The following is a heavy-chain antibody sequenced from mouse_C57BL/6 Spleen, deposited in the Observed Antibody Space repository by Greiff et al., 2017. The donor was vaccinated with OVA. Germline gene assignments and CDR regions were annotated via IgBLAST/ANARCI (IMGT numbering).Heavy chain of an antibody. CDR3: ARNLYYYAMDY. CDR2: IRNKANGYTT. D-gene: IGHD6-1*01. CDR1: GFTFTDYY. V-gene: IGHV7-3*01. Sequence: DVQLVESGGGLVQPGGSLSLSCAASGFTFTDYYMSWVRQPPGKALEWLGFIRNKANGYTTEYSASVKGRFTISRDNSQSILYLQMNALRAEDSATYYCARNLYYYAMDYWGQGTSVTVSS. J-gene: IGHJ4*01.